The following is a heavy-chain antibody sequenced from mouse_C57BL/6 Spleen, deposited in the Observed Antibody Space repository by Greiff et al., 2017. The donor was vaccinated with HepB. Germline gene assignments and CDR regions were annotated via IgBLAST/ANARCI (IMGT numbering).Heavy chain of an antibody. J-gene: IGHJ2*01. CDR3: ARGAYYGYEGGFDY. CDR2: ISYSGST. D-gene: IGHD2-9*01. Sequence: EVKLVESGPGMVKPSQSLSLTCTVTGYSITSGYDWHWIRHFPGNKLEWMGYISYSGSTNYNPSLKSRISITHDTSKNHFFLKLNSVTTEDTATYYCARGAYYGYEGGFDYWGQGTTLTVSS. CDR1: GYSITSGYD. V-gene: IGHV3-1*01.